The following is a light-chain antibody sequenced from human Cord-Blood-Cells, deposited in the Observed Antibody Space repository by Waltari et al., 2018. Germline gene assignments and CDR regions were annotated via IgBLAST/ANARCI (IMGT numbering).Light chain of an antibody. V-gene: IGLV1-40*01. CDR3: QSYDSSLSGWV. Sequence: QSVLTQPPSVSGAPGQRVTISCTGSSSNIGAGYDLHWYQPLPGTAPKLLIYGNSNRPSGVPDRFSGSKSGTSASLAITGLQAEDEADYYCQSYDSSLSGWVFGGGTKLTVL. CDR2: GNS. J-gene: IGLJ3*02. CDR1: SSNIGAGYD.